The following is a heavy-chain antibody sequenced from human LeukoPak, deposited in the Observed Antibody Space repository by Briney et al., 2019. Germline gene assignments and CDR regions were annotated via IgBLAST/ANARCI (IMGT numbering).Heavy chain of an antibody. D-gene: IGHD6-13*01. Sequence: GGSLRLSCAASGFTFSSYGMHWVRQAPGKGLEWVAFIRYDGSNKYYADSVKGRFTISRDNSKNTLYLQMNSLRAEDTAVYYCARVWYSSSWPHAEYFQHWGQGTLVTVSS. CDR2: IRYDGSNK. CDR3: ARVWYSSSWPHAEYFQH. J-gene: IGHJ1*01. V-gene: IGHV3-30*02. CDR1: GFTFSSYG.